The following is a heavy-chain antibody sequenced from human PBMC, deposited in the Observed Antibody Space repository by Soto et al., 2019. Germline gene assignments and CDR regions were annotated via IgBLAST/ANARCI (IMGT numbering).Heavy chain of an antibody. J-gene: IGHJ4*02. D-gene: IGHD6-19*01. Sequence: QVQLVQSGAEVKKPGSSVKVSCKASGGTFSSYTISWVRQAPGQGLEWMGRIIPILGIANYAQKFQGRVTITADKSTSTADMELSSLRSEDTAVYYCAREPTRDPPCIAVAGNYWGQGPLVTVSS. CDR3: AREPTRDPPCIAVAGNY. CDR2: IIPILGIA. CDR1: GGTFSSYT. V-gene: IGHV1-69*08.